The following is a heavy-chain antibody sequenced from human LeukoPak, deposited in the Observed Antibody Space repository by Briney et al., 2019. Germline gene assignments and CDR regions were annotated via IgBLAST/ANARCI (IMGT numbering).Heavy chain of an antibody. V-gene: IGHV3-23*01. CDR3: AKDSYYYGSGSFGDY. Sequence: GGSLRLSCAASGFTFSSYAMSWVRLAPGKGLEWVSAISGSGGSTYYAGSVKGRFTISRDNSKNTLYLQMNSLRAEDTAVYYCAKDSYYYGSGSFGDYWGQGTLVTVSS. J-gene: IGHJ4*02. D-gene: IGHD3-10*01. CDR2: ISGSGGST. CDR1: GFTFSSYA.